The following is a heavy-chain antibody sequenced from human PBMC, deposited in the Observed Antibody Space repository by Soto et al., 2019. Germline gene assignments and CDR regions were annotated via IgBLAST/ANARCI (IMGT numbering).Heavy chain of an antibody. CDR3: ARDPTYSSSWYPGYYYYYGMDV. V-gene: IGHV6-1*01. CDR1: GYSVSGNSAA. J-gene: IGHJ6*02. Sequence: HTLSLTCAISGYSVSGNSAAWNRIRQSPSRGLEWLGRTYYRSKWYNDYAVSVKSRITINPDTSKNQFSLQLNSVTPEDTAVYYCARDPTYSSSWYPGYYYYYGMDVWGQGTTVTVSS. CDR2: TYYRSKWYN. D-gene: IGHD6-13*01.